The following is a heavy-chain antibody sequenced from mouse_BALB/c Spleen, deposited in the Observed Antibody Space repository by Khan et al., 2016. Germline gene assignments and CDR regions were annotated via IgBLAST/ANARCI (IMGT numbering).Heavy chain of an antibody. J-gene: IGHJ4*01. CDR3: ARGGRSYAMDY. Sequence: QVQLKQSGAELMKPGASVKISCKATGYTFSSYWIEWVKQRPGHGLEWIGEILPGSGSTNYNEKFKGKATFTADTSSNTAYMQLSSLTSEDSAVYYSARGGRSYAMDYWGQGTSVTVSS. D-gene: IGHD3-3*01. CDR2: ILPGSGST. V-gene: IGHV1-9*01. CDR1: GYTFSSYW.